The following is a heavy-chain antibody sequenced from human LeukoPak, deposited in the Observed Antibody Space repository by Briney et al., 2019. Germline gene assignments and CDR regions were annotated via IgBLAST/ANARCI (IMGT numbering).Heavy chain of an antibody. J-gene: IGHJ3*02. CDR2: IYSGGSA. CDR3: ARAHAFDI. CDR1: GFTVSNNY. V-gene: IGHV3-53*05. Sequence: GSLRLSCSASGFTVSNNYMSWVRQAPGEGLEWVSVIYSGGSAYYADSVKGRFTVSRDNSANTLSLQMNSLRPEDTATYYCARAHAFDIWGQGTMVIVSS.